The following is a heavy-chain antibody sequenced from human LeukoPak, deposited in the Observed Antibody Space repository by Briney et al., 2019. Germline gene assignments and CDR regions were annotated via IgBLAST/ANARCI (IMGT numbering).Heavy chain of an antibody. Sequence: GGSLRLSCAASGFPFSSYSMNWVGQAPGKGLGWVSSISSSSSYIYYADSVKGRFTISRDNAKNSLYLQMNSLRAEDTAVYYCARGGYRFFDYWGQGTLVTVSS. V-gene: IGHV3-21*01. J-gene: IGHJ4*02. CDR3: ARGGYRFFDY. CDR2: ISSSSSYI. CDR1: GFPFSSYS. D-gene: IGHD3-22*01.